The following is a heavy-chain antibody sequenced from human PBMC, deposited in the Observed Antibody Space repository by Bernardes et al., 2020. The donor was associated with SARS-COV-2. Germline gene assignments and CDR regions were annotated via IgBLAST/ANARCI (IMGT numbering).Heavy chain of an antibody. V-gene: IGHV3-23*01. CDR3: AKPDGPDY. Sequence: GGSLRLSCEASGLILNTYVFSWVRQAPGKGLEWVSSILNGGTTTYYAESVKGRFTISRDDSKNTLFLQMNSLRADDTAVYYCAKPDGPDYWGQGTPVTVSS. CDR2: ILNGGTTT. CDR1: GLILNTYV. J-gene: IGHJ4*02.